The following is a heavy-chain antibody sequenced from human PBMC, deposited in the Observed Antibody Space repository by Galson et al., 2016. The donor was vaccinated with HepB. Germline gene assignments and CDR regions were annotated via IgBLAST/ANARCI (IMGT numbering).Heavy chain of an antibody. CDR2: ITGTGGGT. V-gene: IGHV3-23*01. D-gene: IGHD4-11*01. Sequence: SLRLSCAASGFSFSTFAMSWVRQAPGKGLEWISGITGTGGGTYYADSVKGRFTISRDTSKNTLFLQLSSLRAEDTALYYCAKDLGDRLVTVYYYMDAWGKGTTVIVSS. CDR1: GFSFSTFA. J-gene: IGHJ6*03. CDR3: AKDLGDRLVTVYYYMDA.